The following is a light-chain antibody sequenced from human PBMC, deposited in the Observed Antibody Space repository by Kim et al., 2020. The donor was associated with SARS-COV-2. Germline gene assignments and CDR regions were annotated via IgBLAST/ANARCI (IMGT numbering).Light chain of an antibody. CDR1: QSVCRMY. CDR3: HQYGSSPYT. CDR2: GAS. J-gene: IGKJ2*01. Sequence: SPARRATLSCRASQSVCRMYLAWLPQTPARAPRPLIYGASSRATGIPDRFSGSESETHFTLPLSRLEPEVFAVYYCHQYGSSPYTFAQGTKREF. V-gene: IGKV3-20*01.